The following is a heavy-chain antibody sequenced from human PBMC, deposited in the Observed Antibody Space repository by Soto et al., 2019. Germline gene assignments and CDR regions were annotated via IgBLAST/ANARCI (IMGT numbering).Heavy chain of an antibody. CDR2: FDPEDGET. D-gene: IGHD2-21*02. CDR1: GYTLTELS. V-gene: IGHV1-24*01. CDR3: ATGAYCGGDCYSEAQPT. Sequence: ASVKVSCKVSGYTLTELSMHWVRQAPGKGLEWMGSFDPEDGETIYAQKFQGRVTMNEDTSTNTAYKELSNPRTEDTAVYYRATGAYCGGDCYSEAQPTWGQGTLVTVSS. J-gene: IGHJ4*02.